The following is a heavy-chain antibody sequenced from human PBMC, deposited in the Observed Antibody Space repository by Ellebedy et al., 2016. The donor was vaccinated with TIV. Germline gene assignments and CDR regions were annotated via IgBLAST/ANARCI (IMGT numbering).Heavy chain of an antibody. CDR1: GGTFSSYA. V-gene: IGHV1-69*13. CDR3: ARSQYDSSGYPETNFDY. J-gene: IGHJ4*02. D-gene: IGHD3-22*01. CDR2: IIPIFGTA. Sequence: SVKVSXXASGGTFSSYAISWVRQAPGQGLEWMGGIIPIFGTANYAQKFQGRVTITADESTSTAYMELSSLRSEDTAVYYCARSQYDSSGYPETNFDYWGQGTLVTVSS.